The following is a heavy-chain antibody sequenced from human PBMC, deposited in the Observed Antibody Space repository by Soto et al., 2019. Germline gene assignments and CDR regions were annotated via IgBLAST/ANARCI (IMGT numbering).Heavy chain of an antibody. J-gene: IGHJ4*02. D-gene: IGHD3-16*02. V-gene: IGHV3-23*01. CDR2: ISGSGGST. Sequence: GGTLRLSCAASGFTFSSYAMSWVRPAPGKGLEWLSAISGSGGSTYYADSVKGRFTISRDNSKNTLYLQMNSLRAEDTAVYYCAKVPIGDYVWGSYRYIHFDYWGQGTLVTVSS. CDR1: GFTFSSYA. CDR3: AKVPIGDYVWGSYRYIHFDY.